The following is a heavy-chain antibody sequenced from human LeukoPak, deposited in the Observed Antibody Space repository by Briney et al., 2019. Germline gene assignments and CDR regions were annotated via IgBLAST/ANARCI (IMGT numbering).Heavy chain of an antibody. CDR3: ARGRGYSYEVGFDY. J-gene: IGHJ4*02. D-gene: IGHD5-18*01. CDR1: GESFSGYY. V-gene: IGHV4-34*01. Sequence: SETLSLTCAVYGESFSGYYWTWIRQPPGKGLEGIGEISHSGRSNYNPSLKSRVTISVDTSKNQFSLKVTSVTAADTAVYYCARGRGYSYEVGFDYWGQGNLVTVSS. CDR2: ISHSGRS.